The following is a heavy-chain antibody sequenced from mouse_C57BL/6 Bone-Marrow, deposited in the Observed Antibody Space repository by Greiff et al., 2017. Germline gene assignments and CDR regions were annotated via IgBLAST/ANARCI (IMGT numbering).Heavy chain of an antibody. CDR3: ARDPIYYDYDGFPYYFDY. J-gene: IGHJ2*01. CDR1: GFTFSSYA. D-gene: IGHD2-4*01. V-gene: IGHV5-4*01. Sequence: EVKLEESGGGLVKPGGSLKLSCAASGFTFSSYAMSWVRQTPEKRLEWVATISDGGSYTYYPDNVKGRFTISRDNAKNNLYLQMSHLKSEDTAMYYCARDPIYYDYDGFPYYFDYWGQGTTLTVSS. CDR2: ISDGGSYT.